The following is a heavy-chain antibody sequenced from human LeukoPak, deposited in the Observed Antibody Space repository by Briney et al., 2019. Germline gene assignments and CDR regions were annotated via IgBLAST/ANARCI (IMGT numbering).Heavy chain of an antibody. CDR2: IFYSGNT. V-gene: IGHV4-59*01. J-gene: IGHJ4*02. CDR1: GGSFSSYY. CDR3: ARGPTRYYFDY. Sequence: SGTLSLTCTVSGGSFSSYYWSWIRQSPGKGLQWIGHIFYSGNTNYNPSLKSRVIISLDTSKNQFSLNLTSVTAADTALYYCARGPTRYYFDYWGQGTLVTVSS. D-gene: IGHD1-1*01.